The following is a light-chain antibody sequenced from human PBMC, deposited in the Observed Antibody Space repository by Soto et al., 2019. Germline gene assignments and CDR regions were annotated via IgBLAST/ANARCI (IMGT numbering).Light chain of an antibody. CDR3: QQYGSSPRT. Sequence: EIVLTQSPGTLSLSPGERATLSCRASQSVRSDYLAWYQQKPGQAPRLHIYGASTRATGIPDRFTGSGSGTDFTLTISRLEPEDFAVYYCQQYGSSPRTFGQGIKVDIK. V-gene: IGKV3-20*01. J-gene: IGKJ1*01. CDR1: QSVRSDY. CDR2: GAS.